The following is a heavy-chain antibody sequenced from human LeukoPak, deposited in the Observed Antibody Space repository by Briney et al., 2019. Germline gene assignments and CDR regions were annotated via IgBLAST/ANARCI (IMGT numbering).Heavy chain of an antibody. D-gene: IGHD3-22*01. V-gene: IGHV1-24*01. CDR1: GYTLTELS. CDR3: ARVYDSSGHYPIDY. Sequence: ASVKVSCKVSGYTLTELSMHWVRQAPGKGLEWMGGFDPEDGETIYAQKFQGRVTMTEDTSTDTAYMELSSLRSEDTAVYYCARVYDSSGHYPIDYWGQGTLVTVSS. CDR2: FDPEDGET. J-gene: IGHJ4*02.